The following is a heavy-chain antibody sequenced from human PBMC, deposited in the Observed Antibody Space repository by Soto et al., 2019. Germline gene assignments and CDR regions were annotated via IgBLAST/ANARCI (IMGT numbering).Heavy chain of an antibody. Sequence: SETLSLTCSVSGGSINTNNYYWGWIRQSPGQGLEWIGSIYYKGHDNYSTALKGRGHIALDTSKNQFFLTLTSMTAADTATYYRATIIVVATRHVDIDYWGRGTLGHRLL. CDR1: GGSINTNNYY. CDR3: ATIIVVATRHVDIDY. D-gene: IGHD1-26*01. CDR2: IYYKGHD. V-gene: IGHV4-39*01. J-gene: IGHJ4*02.